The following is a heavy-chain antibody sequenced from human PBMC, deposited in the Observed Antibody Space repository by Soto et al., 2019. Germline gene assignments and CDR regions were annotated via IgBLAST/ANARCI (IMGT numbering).Heavy chain of an antibody. V-gene: IGHV4-34*01. D-gene: IGHD3-10*01. CDR1: GGSFSGYY. Sequence: PSETLSLTCAVYGGSFSGYYWSWIRQPPGKGLEWIGEIDHSGSTNYNPSLKSRVTISVDTSKNQFSLKLSSVTAADTAVYYCARGRYSYGSYGSGSYMYSSYYMDVWGKGTTVTVSS. CDR2: IDHSGST. CDR3: ARGRYSYGSYGSGSYMYSSYYMDV. J-gene: IGHJ6*03.